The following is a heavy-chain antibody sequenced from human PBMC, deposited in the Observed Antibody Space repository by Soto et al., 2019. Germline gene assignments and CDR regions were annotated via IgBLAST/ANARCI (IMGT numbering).Heavy chain of an antibody. CDR2: IKQDGSEK. CDR3: AREREDSSGTPADY. V-gene: IGHV3-7*01. CDR1: GFTFSSYW. D-gene: IGHD3-22*01. J-gene: IGHJ4*02. Sequence: VQLVESGGGVVQPGRSLRLSCAASGFTFSSYWMSWVRQAPGKGLEWVANIKQDGSEKYYVDSVKGRFTISRDNAKNSLYLQMNSLRAEDTAVYYCAREREDSSGTPADYWGQGTLVTVSS.